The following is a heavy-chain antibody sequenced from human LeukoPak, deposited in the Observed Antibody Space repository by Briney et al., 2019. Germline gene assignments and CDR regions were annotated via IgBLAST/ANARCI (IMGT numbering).Heavy chain of an antibody. CDR3: VKDSSSGSYFDY. CDR1: RFTFSSYT. Sequence: RGCLRVSCSASRFTFSSYTMHCVRQGPGKGREYVSAISSNGGSTYSADSVKGRFTISRDNSRNTLHLQMSSLRVEDTAVYYCVKDSSSGSYFDYWGQGTLVTVSS. V-gene: IGHV3-64D*06. D-gene: IGHD3-10*01. CDR2: ISSNGGST. J-gene: IGHJ4*02.